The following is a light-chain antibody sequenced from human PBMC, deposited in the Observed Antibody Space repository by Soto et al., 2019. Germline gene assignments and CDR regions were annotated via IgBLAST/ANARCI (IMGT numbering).Light chain of an antibody. CDR1: DSNIGINT. CDR3: ATWDDSLSGFVL. CDR2: FNN. Sequence: QSVLTQPPSASGTPGQRVTISCSGSDSNIGINTVNWYQQLPGKAPKLLIFFNNQRPSGVPDRFSGSKSGTSASLAISGLQSDDEADYYCATWDDSLSGFVLFGGGTKVTVL. J-gene: IGLJ2*01. V-gene: IGLV1-44*01.